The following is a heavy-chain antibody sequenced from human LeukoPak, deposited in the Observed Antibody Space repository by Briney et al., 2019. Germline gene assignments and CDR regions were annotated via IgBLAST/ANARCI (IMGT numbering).Heavy chain of an antibody. J-gene: IGHJ4*02. CDR1: GYTFTSYG. CDR3: ARVEYYYGSGSYYDGYYFDY. V-gene: IGHV1-18*01. D-gene: IGHD3-10*01. CDR2: ISAYNGNT. Sequence: ASVKVSCKASGYTFTSYGISWVRQAPGQGLEWMGWISAYNGNTNYAQKLQGRVTMTTDTSTSTAYMELRSLRSDDTAVYYCARVEYYYGSGSYYDGYYFDYWGRGTLVTVSS.